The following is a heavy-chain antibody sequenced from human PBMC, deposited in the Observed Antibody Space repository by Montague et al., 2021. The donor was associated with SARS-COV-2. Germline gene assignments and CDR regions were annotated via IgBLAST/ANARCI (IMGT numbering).Heavy chain of an antibody. CDR1: GGSISSGGYY. J-gene: IGHJ2*01. Sequence: LSLTCTVSGGSISSGGYYWSWLRQHPGKGLEWIGYIYYSGSTYYNPSLKSRVTISVDTSKNQFSLKLSSVTAADTAVYYCARVLGGYCSGGSCYRGWYFDLWGRGTLVTVSS. D-gene: IGHD2-15*01. CDR3: ARVLGGYCSGGSCYRGWYFDL. V-gene: IGHV4-31*03. CDR2: IYYSGST.